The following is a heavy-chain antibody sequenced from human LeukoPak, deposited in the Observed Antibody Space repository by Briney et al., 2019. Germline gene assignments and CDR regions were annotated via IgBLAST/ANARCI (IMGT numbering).Heavy chain of an antibody. Sequence: GGSLRLSCAASGFTLSSSAIHWVRQAPGKGLEWVAVIWYDGSNRYYGDSVKGRFTISRDNSKNSVYLQMNSLRAEDTAVYHCARDIAVAGLHWFDPWGQGTLVIVSS. CDR2: IWYDGSNR. D-gene: IGHD6-19*01. CDR3: ARDIAVAGLHWFDP. V-gene: IGHV3-33*01. J-gene: IGHJ5*02. CDR1: GFTLSSSA.